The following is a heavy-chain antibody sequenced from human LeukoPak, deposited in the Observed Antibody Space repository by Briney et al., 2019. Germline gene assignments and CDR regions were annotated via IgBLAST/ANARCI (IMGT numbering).Heavy chain of an antibody. V-gene: IGHV4-39*07. CDR3: ARVGRIPHQGSTTYSYGYFDY. Sequence: PSETLSLTCTVSGGSISSSSYYWGWIRQPPGKGLEWIGSIYYSGRTYYNPSLKSRVTISVDTSKNQFSLKLSSVTAADTAVYYCARVGRIPHQGSTTYSYGYFDYWGQGTLVTVSS. J-gene: IGHJ4*02. CDR1: GGSISSSSYY. D-gene: IGHD5-18*01. CDR2: IYYSGRT.